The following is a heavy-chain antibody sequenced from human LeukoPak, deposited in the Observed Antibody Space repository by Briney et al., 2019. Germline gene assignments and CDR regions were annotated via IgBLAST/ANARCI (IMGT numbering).Heavy chain of an antibody. Sequence: AXXYTXTGYYMHWVRQAPGQGVEWMGWINPNSGGTNYAQKFQGRVTMNRDTSISTAYMELSRLRSDDTAVYYCARDTGYCSSTSCYSWFDPWGQGTLVTVSS. CDR1: XYTXTGYY. CDR3: ARDTGYCSSTSCYSWFDP. V-gene: IGHV1-2*02. CDR2: INPNSGGT. D-gene: IGHD2-2*02. J-gene: IGHJ5*02.